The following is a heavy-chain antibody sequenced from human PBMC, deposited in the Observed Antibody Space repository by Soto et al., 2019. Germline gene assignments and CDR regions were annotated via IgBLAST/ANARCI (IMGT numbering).Heavy chain of an antibody. CDR3: AREDGYNYVDY. Sequence: SETLSLTCTVSGGSISSGDYYWSWIRQPPGKGLEWIGYIYYSGSTYYNPSLKSRVTISVDTSKNQFSLKLSSVTAADTAVYYCAREDGYNYVDYWGQGTLVTVSS. V-gene: IGHV4-30-4*01. D-gene: IGHD5-12*01. CDR1: GGSISSGDYY. CDR2: IYYSGST. J-gene: IGHJ4*02.